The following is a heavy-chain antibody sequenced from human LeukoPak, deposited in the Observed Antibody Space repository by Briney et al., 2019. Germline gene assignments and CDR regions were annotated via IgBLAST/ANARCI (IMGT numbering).Heavy chain of an antibody. D-gene: IGHD5-24*01. J-gene: IGHJ4*02. Sequence: SETLSLTRAVYGGSFSGYYWSWIRQPPGKGLEWIGEINHSGSTNYNPSLKSRVTMSVDTSKNQFSLKLSSVTAADTAVYYCARENRGDGYNYGSAFDYWGQGTLVTVSS. CDR1: GGSFSGYY. CDR2: INHSGST. CDR3: ARENRGDGYNYGSAFDY. V-gene: IGHV4-34*01.